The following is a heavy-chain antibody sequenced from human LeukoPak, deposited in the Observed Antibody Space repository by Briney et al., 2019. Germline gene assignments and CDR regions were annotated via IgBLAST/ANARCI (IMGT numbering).Heavy chain of an antibody. V-gene: IGHV3-9*01. Sequence: PGRSLRLSCAGSGFSFEDYAMHWVRQAPGKGLEWLSIISWNSGYIGYADSVKGRFTMSRDNAKNSLYLQMNSLRAEDTAFYYCAKVRGTYSSGFFFDYWGPGALVTVSS. J-gene: IGHJ4*02. CDR2: ISWNSGYI. CDR3: AKVRGTYSSGFFFDY. D-gene: IGHD6-19*01. CDR1: GFSFEDYA.